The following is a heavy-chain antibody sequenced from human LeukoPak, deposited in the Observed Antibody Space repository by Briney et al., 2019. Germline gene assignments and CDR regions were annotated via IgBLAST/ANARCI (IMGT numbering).Heavy chain of an antibody. CDR3: ASHYGELGDY. J-gene: IGHJ4*02. CDR2: IYHSGST. D-gene: IGHD4-17*01. CDR1: GGSISSGGYY. V-gene: IGHV4-30-2*01. Sequence: SETLSLTCTVSGGSISSGGYYWSWIRQPPGKGLEWIGYIYHSGSTYYNPSLKSRVTISVDRSKNQFSLKLSSVTAADTAVYYCASHYGELGDYWGQGTLVTVSS.